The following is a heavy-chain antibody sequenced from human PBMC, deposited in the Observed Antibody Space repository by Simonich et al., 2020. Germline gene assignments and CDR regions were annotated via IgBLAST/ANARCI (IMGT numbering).Heavy chain of an antibody. CDR3: AKDLGESITMIVVVIDAFDI. CDR2: ISGSGGRT. J-gene: IGHJ3*02. CDR1: GFTFSSYA. V-gene: IGHV3-23*01. Sequence: GGGLVQPGGYLRLSCAASGFTFSSYAMSWVRQAPGKGLERGAAISGSGGRTYYADSLKGRFTISRDNSKNTLYLQMNSLRAEDTDVYYCAKDLGESITMIVVVIDAFDIWGQGTMVTVSS. D-gene: IGHD3-22*01.